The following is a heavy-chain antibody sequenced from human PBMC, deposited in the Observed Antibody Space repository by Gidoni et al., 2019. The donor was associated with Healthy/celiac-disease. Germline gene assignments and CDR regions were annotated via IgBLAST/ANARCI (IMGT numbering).Heavy chain of an antibody. J-gene: IGHJ4*02. CDR3: ARDGGYSSSRYYFDY. D-gene: IGHD6-13*01. CDR2: IKQDGSEK. Sequence: KGLEWVANIKQDGSEKYYVDSVKGRFTISRDHAKNSLCLQMNSLRSEDTAVYYCARDGGYSSSRYYFDYWGQGTLVTVSS. V-gene: IGHV3-7*01.